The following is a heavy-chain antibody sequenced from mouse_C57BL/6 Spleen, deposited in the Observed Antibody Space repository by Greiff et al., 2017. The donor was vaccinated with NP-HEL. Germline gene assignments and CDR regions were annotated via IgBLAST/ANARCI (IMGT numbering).Heavy chain of an antibody. CDR3: ARYDDYRGLSWYFDV. CDR2: IRNKANGYTT. D-gene: IGHD2-4*01. V-gene: IGHV7-3*01. Sequence: EVQLVESGGGLVQPGGSLSLSCAASGFTFTDYYMSWVRQPPGKALEWLGFIRNKANGYTTEYSASVKGRFNISRDNSQSILYLQMNALRAEDSSTYYCARYDDYRGLSWYFDVWGTGTTVTVSS. CDR1: GFTFTDYY. J-gene: IGHJ1*03.